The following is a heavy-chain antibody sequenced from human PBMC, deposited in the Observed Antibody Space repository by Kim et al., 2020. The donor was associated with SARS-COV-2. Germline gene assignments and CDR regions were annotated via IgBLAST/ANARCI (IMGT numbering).Heavy chain of an antibody. J-gene: IGHJ4*02. CDR2: GNH. Sequence: GNHTYAQGFTGRFVFSLDTSVSTAYLQISSLKAEDTAVYYCARGTGTPDYWGQGTLVTVSS. CDR3: ARGTGTPDY. V-gene: IGHV7-4-1*02. D-gene: IGHD2-8*02.